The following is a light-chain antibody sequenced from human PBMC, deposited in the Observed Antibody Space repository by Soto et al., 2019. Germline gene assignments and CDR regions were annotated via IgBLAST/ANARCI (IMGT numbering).Light chain of an antibody. CDR2: EFS. J-gene: IGKJ5*01. Sequence: DVVMTQSPLSLPVTPGQPASISCKSSQSLLHSDGKTYLYWYLQKPGQPPQLLIYEFSKRFSGVPDRFSGSGSGTAFTLEISRVEAEDVGAYYCMQSMELPPTFGQGTRLEIK. CDR3: MQSMELPPT. V-gene: IGKV2D-29*01. CDR1: QSLLHSDGKTY.